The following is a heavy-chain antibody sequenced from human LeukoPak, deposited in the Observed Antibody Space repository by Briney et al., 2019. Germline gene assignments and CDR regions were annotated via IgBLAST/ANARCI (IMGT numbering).Heavy chain of an antibody. Sequence: SETLSLTCTVSGYSISSGYYWTWIRQPPGKGLEWIGHIYYSGNTIYNPSLKSRVTISVDTSKNQFSLKLTSVTTADTAVYYCAGEDYFDSSGYASWRFDIWGQGTMVTISS. CDR2: IYYSGNT. CDR3: AGEDYFDSSGYASWRFDI. J-gene: IGHJ3*02. V-gene: IGHV4-61*01. D-gene: IGHD3-22*01. CDR1: GYSISSGYY.